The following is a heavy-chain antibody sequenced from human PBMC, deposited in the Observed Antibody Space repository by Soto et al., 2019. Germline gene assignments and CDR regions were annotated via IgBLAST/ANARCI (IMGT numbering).Heavy chain of an antibody. Sequence: QVQLVQSGAEVKKPGSSVKVSCKASGGTFSSYAISWVRQAPGQGLEWMGGIIPIFGTANYAQKFQGRVTITVDESTSTAYMEVSSLRSEDTAVYYCARRSVRVPAAHFDYWGQGTLVTVSS. J-gene: IGHJ4*02. D-gene: IGHD2-2*01. CDR1: GGTFSSYA. CDR3: ARRSVRVPAAHFDY. CDR2: IIPIFGTA. V-gene: IGHV1-69*01.